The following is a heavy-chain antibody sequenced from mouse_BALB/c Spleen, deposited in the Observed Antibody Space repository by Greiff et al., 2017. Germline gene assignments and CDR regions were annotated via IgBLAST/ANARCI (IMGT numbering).Heavy chain of an antibody. V-gene: IGHV2-9*02. Sequence: QVQLKESGPGLVAPSQSLSITCTVSGFSLTSYGVHWVRQPPGKGLEWLGVIWAGGSTNYNSALMSRLSISKDNSKSQVFLKMNSLQTDDTAMYYCARVGGEDGYLYAMDYWGQGTSVTVSS. CDR1: GFSLTSYG. J-gene: IGHJ4*01. D-gene: IGHD1-2*01. CDR3: ARVGGEDGYLYAMDY. CDR2: IWAGGST.